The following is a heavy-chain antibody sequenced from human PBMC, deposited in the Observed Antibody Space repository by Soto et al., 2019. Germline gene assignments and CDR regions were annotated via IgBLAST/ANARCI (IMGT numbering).Heavy chain of an antibody. CDR1: GFTFDDYA. V-gene: IGHV3-9*01. CDR3: AKGYSYGVLEPLGY. D-gene: IGHD5-18*01. CDR2: ISWNSGII. Sequence: ESGGGLVQPGRSLRLSYAASGFTFDDYAMHWVRQAPGKGLEWVSGISWNSGIIDYADSVKGRFAISRDNAKNSLYLQMNSLRAEDTALYYCAKGYSYGVLEPLGYWGQGTLVTVSS. J-gene: IGHJ4*02.